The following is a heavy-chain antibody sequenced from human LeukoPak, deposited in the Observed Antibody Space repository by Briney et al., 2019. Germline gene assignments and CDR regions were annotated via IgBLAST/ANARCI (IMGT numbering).Heavy chain of an antibody. CDR1: GFTFSSYG. V-gene: IGHV3-30*03. CDR2: ISHDGSNK. D-gene: IGHD5-24*01. Sequence: PGGSLRLSCAASGFTFSSYGMHWVRQAPGKGLEWVAVISHDGSNKYYADSVKGRFTISRDNAKNSLYLQMNSLRAEDTAIYYCTRVGYIDEGIDYWGQGTLVTVSS. CDR3: TRVGYIDEGIDY. J-gene: IGHJ4*02.